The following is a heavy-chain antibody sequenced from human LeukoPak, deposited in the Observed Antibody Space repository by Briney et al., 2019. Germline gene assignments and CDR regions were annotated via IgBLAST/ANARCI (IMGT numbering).Heavy chain of an antibody. D-gene: IGHD4-11*01. Sequence: KPSETLSLTCTVSGGSISSGGYYWTWIRQPPGEGLEWLGYIYHSGNTYYNPSLKSRLTISVDTSKNQFSLKLNSVTAADTAIYYCARTPATTASYMDVWGKGTTVTVSS. V-gene: IGHV4-30-2*01. CDR1: GGSISSGGYY. J-gene: IGHJ6*03. CDR3: ARTPATTASYMDV. CDR2: IYHSGNT.